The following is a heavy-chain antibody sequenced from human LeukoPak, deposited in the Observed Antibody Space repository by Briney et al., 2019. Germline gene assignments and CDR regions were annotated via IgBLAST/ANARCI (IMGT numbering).Heavy chain of an antibody. V-gene: IGHV3-23*01. CDR3: ARPSRPYRSSEYFQH. J-gene: IGHJ1*01. CDR1: GFTFSTYV. CDR2: ISDAGGRT. Sequence: GGSLRLSCAASGFTFSTYVMYWVRHVPGKGLEWVSGISDAGGRTYYAGSVKGRFTISRDNSKNTLYLQMNSLRAEDTAVYYCARPSRPYRSSEYFQHWGQGTLVIVSS. D-gene: IGHD6-13*01.